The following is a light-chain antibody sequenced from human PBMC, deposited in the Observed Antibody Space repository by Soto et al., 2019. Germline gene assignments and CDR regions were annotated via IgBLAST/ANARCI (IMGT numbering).Light chain of an antibody. CDR3: CSYASSSSFDVV. V-gene: IGLV2-23*03. J-gene: IGLJ2*01. Sequence: QSVLTQPASVSGSPGQSISISCTGTSSDVGSYDFVSWYQQHPGKAPQLIIYAGSKRPSGVSNRFSGSKSGNTASLTISGLQAEDEADYYCCSYASSSSFDVVFGGGTQLTVL. CDR1: SSDVGSYDF. CDR2: AGS.